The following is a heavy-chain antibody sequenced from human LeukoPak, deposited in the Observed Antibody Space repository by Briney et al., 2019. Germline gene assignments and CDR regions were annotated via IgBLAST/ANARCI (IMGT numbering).Heavy chain of an antibody. CDR3: ATLMVYGPRGYFDY. D-gene: IGHD2-8*01. J-gene: IGHJ4*02. V-gene: IGHV1-24*01. Sequence: ASVKVSFKVSGYTLTELSMHWVRQAPGKGGERMGGFDPEDGETIYAQKFQGRVTMTEDTSTDTAYMELSSLRSEDTAVYYCATLMVYGPRGYFDYWGQGTLVTVSS. CDR1: GYTLTELS. CDR2: FDPEDGET.